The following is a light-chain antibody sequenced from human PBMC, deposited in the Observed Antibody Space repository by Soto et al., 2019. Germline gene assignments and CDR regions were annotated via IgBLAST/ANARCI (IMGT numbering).Light chain of an antibody. CDR1: SSDVGGYNY. Sequence: QAVVTQPASVSGSPGQSITISCTGTSSDVGGYNYVSWYQQYSGKAPRLMIYDVSNRPSGVSNRFSGSKSGNTASLTISGLQAEDEADYYCSSYRSSSNVVFGGGTQLTVL. CDR2: DVS. CDR3: SSYRSSSNVV. J-gene: IGLJ2*01. V-gene: IGLV2-14*01.